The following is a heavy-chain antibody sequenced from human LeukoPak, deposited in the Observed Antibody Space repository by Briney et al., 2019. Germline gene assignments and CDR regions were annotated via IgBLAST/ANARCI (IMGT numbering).Heavy chain of an antibody. D-gene: IGHD2-15*01. J-gene: IGHJ5*02. Sequence: SETLSLTCTVSGGSISSYYWSWIRQPPGKGLEWIGYIYYSGSTNYNPSLKSRVTISVDTSKNQFSLKLSSVTAADTAVYYCAGVYFWGGSCHPLTYNWFDPWGQGTLVTVSS. CDR2: IYYSGST. CDR1: GGSISSYY. CDR3: AGVYFWGGSCHPLTYNWFDP. V-gene: IGHV4-59*01.